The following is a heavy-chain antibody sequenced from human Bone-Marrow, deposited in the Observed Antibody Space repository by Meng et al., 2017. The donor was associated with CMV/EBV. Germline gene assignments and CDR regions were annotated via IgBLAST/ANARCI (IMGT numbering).Heavy chain of an antibody. D-gene: IGHD3-3*01. CDR3: ARGDPLWLRFLEWFLDD. CDR2: INPNSGGT. V-gene: IGHV1-2*02. CDR1: GYTFTGYY. Sequence: ASVKVSCKASGYTFTGYYIHWVRQAPGQGLEWRGWINPNSGGTNYVQKFLARVSLSRDTSISTAYMELSSLRSEDTAVYYCARGDPLWLRFLEWFLDDWGQGTLVTVSS. J-gene: IGHJ4*02.